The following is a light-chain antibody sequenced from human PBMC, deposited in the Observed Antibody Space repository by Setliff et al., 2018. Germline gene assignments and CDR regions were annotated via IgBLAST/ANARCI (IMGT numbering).Light chain of an antibody. Sequence: QSALTQPASVSGSPGQSITISCTGTSSDVGGYNYVSWFQHHPGKAPKLXXXXXXXXXXXXXXXXXXXXXXXXXSLTIXGLQAEDETDYSCSSYTSSSTYVFGTGTKVTVL. CDR2: XXX. J-gene: IGLJ1*01. CDR1: SSDVGGYNY. CDR3: SSYTSSSTYV. V-gene: IGLV2-14*03.